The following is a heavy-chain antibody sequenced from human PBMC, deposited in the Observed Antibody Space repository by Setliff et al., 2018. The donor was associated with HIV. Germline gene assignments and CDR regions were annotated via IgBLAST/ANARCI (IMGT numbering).Heavy chain of an antibody. CDR2: INQDGRGI. CDR1: GFTFSNYW. CDR3: AKGVAIPQHNGSSSSWYIDY. J-gene: IGHJ4*02. Sequence: GGSLRLSCVASGFTFSNYWMTWVRQAPGKGLEWVANINQDGRGIHSVDSVKGRFTISRDNAKSSLFLQMNSLRAEDTAVYYCAKGVAIPQHNGSSSSWYIDYWGQGILVTVSS. D-gene: IGHD6-13*01. V-gene: IGHV3-7*03.